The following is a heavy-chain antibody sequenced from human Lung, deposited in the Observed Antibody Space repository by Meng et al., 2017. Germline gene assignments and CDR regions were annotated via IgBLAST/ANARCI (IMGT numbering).Heavy chain of an antibody. V-gene: IGHV1-18*01. CDR1: DYTFTGYG. CDR2: LGAHPGDT. Sequence: HVQLLQFGAEVKQPGASFKVSCKASDYTFTGYGVCWVRQAPGQGLEWMAWLGAHPGDTSFAPKFLGRVTVTADTATATAYMELRSLRSDDTAVYYCARGTPGRSYCDYWGLGTLVTVSS. D-gene: IGHD3-10*01. CDR3: ARGTPGRSYCDY. J-gene: IGHJ4*02.